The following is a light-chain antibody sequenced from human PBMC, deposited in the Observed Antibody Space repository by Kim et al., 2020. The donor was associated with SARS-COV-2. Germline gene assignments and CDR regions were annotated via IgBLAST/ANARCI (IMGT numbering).Light chain of an antibody. CDR1: SSDIGAYNY. V-gene: IGLV2-8*01. J-gene: IGLJ1*01. CDR3: SSYAGGRYV. Sequence: PGQSVTISYTGTSSDIGAYNYVSWYQQHPGTPPKLVICEVTQRPSGVPNRFSGSKSGNTASLIISGLQAEDEADYYCSSYAGGRYVFGTGTKVTVL. CDR2: EVT.